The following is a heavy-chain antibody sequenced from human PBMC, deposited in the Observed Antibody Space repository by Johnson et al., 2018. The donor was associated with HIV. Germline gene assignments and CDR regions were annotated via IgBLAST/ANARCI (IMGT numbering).Heavy chain of an antibody. V-gene: IGHV3-20*04. CDR2: INWNGGST. D-gene: IGHD4-23*01. CDR1: GFTFDDYG. CDR3: AREGGGTVVGSGAFDI. Sequence: MQLVESGGGVVRPGGSLRLPCAASGFTFDDYGMSWVRQAPGKGLEWVSGINWNGGSTSYADSVKGRCSISRDNSKNTLYRQMNSLRAEDTAVYYCAREGGGTVVGSGAFDIWGQGTMVTVSS. J-gene: IGHJ3*02.